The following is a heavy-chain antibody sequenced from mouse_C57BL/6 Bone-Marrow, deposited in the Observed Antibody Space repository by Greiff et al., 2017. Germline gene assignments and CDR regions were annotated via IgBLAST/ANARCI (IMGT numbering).Heavy chain of an antibody. CDR3: ARDLF. Sequence: DVKLQESGPGLVKPSQSLYLTCSVTGYSITSGYYWNWIRQFPGNKLEWMGYISYDGSNKYNPSLKNRISITRDTSKNQFFLKLNSVTTEGTATYYCARDLFWGQGTLVTVSA. J-gene: IGHJ3*01. CDR1: GYSITSGYY. CDR2: ISYDGSN. V-gene: IGHV3-6*01.